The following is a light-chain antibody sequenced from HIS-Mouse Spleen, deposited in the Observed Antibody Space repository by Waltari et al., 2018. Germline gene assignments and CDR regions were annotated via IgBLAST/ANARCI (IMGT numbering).Light chain of an antibody. CDR1: QSVSSY. V-gene: IGKV3-11*01. CDR2: EAS. J-gene: IGKJ4*01. CDR3: QQRSNWPLT. Sequence: IVLPQSPATLSLSPWEIATLSCRARQSVSSYLAWYQQKPAQAPRLLIYEASNRATGIPARFSGSGSGTDFTLTISSLEPEDFAVYYCQQRSNWPLTFGGGTKVEIK.